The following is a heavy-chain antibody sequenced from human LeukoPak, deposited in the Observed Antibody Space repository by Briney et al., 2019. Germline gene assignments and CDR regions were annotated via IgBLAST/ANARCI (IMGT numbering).Heavy chain of an antibody. V-gene: IGHV4-30-4*07. D-gene: IGHD1-26*01. CDR1: GYTISSDGQS. Sequence: SETLSLTCGVSGYTISSDGQSWRWIGQPPGKGLEWVVYIYRSGAAYHNPSLKSRLALSVATSNTQFSLRLRSVTAAATAVYYCVRGVGGEYFYFDRWGQGALVTVSA. CDR3: VRGVGGEYFYFDR. CDR2: IYRSGAA. J-gene: IGHJ4*02.